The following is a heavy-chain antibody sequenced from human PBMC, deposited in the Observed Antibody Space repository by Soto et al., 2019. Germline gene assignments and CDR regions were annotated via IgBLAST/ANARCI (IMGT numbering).Heavy chain of an antibody. CDR3: ARHTLSGSYRIDY. J-gene: IGHJ4*02. CDR1: GYSFTSYW. CDR2: IYPGDSDA. Sequence: PGESLKISCKGSGYSFTSYWIGWVRQMPGKGLEWMGIIYPGDSDARYSPSFQGQVTISADKSISTAYLQWSSLKASDTAIYYCARHTLSGSYRIDYWGQGTLVTVSS. V-gene: IGHV5-51*01. D-gene: IGHD1-26*01.